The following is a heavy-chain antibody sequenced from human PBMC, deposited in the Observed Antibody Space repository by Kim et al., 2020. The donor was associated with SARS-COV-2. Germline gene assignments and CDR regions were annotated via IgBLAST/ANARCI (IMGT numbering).Heavy chain of an antibody. CDR2: ISSNGADP. V-gene: IGHV3-64*02. Sequence: GGSLRLSCAASGFIFDTYAMHWVRQTPGNGLEYVSAISSNGADPYYADSVRGRFTISRDNSRNTLYLQMGSLRGEDMGVYYCAREGRHCSGTACYVFDYWGQGTLVTVSS. D-gene: IGHD2-2*01. CDR1: GFIFDTYA. CDR3: AREGRHCSGTACYVFDY. J-gene: IGHJ4*02.